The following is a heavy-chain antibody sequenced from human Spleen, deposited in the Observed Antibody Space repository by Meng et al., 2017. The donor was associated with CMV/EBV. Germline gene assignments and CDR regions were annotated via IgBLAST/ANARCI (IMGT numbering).Heavy chain of an antibody. V-gene: IGHV4-34*01. D-gene: IGHD3-10*01. CDR1: GGSFSGYY. CDR3: CSRRFGEWGY. J-gene: IGHJ4*02. Sequence: QLRLQQWGAGLLKPSETPSLTGAVYGGSFSGYYWSWIRQPPGKGLEWIGEINHSGSTNYNPSLKSRVTISVDTSKNQFSLKLSSVTAADTAVYYCCSRRFGEWGYWGQGTLVTVSS. CDR2: INHSGST.